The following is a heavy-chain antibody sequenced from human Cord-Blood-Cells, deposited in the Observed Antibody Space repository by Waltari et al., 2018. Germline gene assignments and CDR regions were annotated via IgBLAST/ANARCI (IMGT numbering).Heavy chain of an antibody. Sequence: QVQLQESGPGLVKPSETLSLTCTVSGGSVSSGSYYWSWIRQPPGKGREWIGYIYYSGSTNYNPSPKSRVTISVDTSKNQFSLKLSSVTAADTAVYYCAREIGAYGSGRANEDYWGQGTLVTVSS. V-gene: IGHV4-61*01. CDR3: AREIGAYGSGRANEDY. CDR2: IYYSGST. J-gene: IGHJ4*02. CDR1: GGSVSSGSYY. D-gene: IGHD3-10*01.